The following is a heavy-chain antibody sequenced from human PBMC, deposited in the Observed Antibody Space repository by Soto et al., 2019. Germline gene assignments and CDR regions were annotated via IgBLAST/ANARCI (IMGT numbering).Heavy chain of an antibody. D-gene: IGHD1-1*01. CDR3: AKDRLMSGSEFDP. CDR1: GFTFSRYA. CDR2: ISGSGGSTT. V-gene: IGHV3-23*01. Sequence: PGGSLRLSCAASGFTFSRYAMSWVRQAPGKGLEWVSGISGSGGSTTYYVDSVKGRFTISRDNSKNTLYLQMNSLRAEDTAVYYCAKDRLMSGSEFDPWGQGTLVTVSS. J-gene: IGHJ5*02.